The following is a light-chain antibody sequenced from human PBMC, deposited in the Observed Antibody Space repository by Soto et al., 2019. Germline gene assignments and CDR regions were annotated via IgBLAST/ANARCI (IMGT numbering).Light chain of an antibody. CDR1: QTISSC. Sequence: DIQMTQSPSTLSGSVGDRVTITCRASQTISSCFAWYRGKPGKGPKRRIYASSIFQIGVPSRFSGSGSGTDFTLTISSLQPDDFATYYSKYYKSYSEAFSQATKVDIK. J-gene: IGKJ1*01. V-gene: IGKV1-5*01. CDR3: KYYKSYSEA. CDR2: ASS.